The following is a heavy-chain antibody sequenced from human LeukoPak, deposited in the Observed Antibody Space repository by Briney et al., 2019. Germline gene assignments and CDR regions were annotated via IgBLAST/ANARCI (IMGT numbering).Heavy chain of an antibody. D-gene: IGHD1-1*01. CDR2: IYTSGST. J-gene: IGHJ6*03. CDR1: GGSISSYY. CDR3: ARDSAERSPPYYYYYYMDV. Sequence: SETLSLTCTVSGGSISSYYWSWIRQPAGKGLEWIGRIYTSGSTNYNPSLKSRVTMSVDTSKNQFSLKLSSVTAADTAVYYCARDSAERSPPYYYYYYMDVWGKGTTVTVSS. V-gene: IGHV4-4*07.